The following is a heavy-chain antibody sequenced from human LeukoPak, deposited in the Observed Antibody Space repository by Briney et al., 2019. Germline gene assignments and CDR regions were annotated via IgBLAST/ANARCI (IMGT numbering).Heavy chain of an antibody. D-gene: IGHD3-10*01. V-gene: IGHV4-59*01. CDR3: ARGWFGDLFDY. CDR2: IYYSGST. CDR1: GGSISSYY. J-gene: IGHJ4*02. Sequence: SETLSLTCPVSGGSISSYYWSWIRQPPGKGLEWIGYIYYSGSTNYNPSLKSRVTIPVDTSKNQFSLKLSSVTAADTAVYYCARGWFGDLFDYWGQGTLVTVSS.